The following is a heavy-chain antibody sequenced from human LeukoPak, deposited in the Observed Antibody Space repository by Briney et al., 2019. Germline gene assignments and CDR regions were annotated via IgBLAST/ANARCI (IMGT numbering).Heavy chain of an antibody. CDR2: IYYSGST. Sequence: ASETLSLTCTVSGGSISSGDYYWSWIRQPPGKGLEWIGYIYYSGSTYYNPSLKSRVTISVDTSKNQFSLKLSSVTAADTAVYYCAATHTAMVDPPGYWGQGTLVTVSS. D-gene: IGHD5-18*01. CDR3: AATHTAMVDPPGY. J-gene: IGHJ4*02. V-gene: IGHV4-30-4*08. CDR1: GGSISSGDYY.